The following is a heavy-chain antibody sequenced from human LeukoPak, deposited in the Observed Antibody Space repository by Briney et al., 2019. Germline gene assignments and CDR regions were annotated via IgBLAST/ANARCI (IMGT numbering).Heavy chain of an antibody. V-gene: IGHV1-2*06. CDR3: ARVDTAMVKPFDY. CDR1: GYTFTGYY. Sequence: ASVKVSCKASGYTFTGYYMHWVRQAPGQGLEWMGRINPNSGGTNYAQKFQGRVTITRDTSISTAYMELRRLRSDDTAVYYCARVDTAMVKPFDYWGQGTLVTVSS. J-gene: IGHJ4*02. CDR2: INPNSGGT. D-gene: IGHD5-18*01.